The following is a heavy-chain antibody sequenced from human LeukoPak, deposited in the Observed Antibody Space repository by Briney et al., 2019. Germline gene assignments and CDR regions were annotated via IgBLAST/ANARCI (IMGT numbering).Heavy chain of an antibody. CDR2: INPNSGDT. J-gene: IGHJ3*02. Sequence: ASVKVSCKASGYRFTGYNMYWVRQAPGQGLEWMGWINPNSGDTNYVQKFQGRVTMTRDTSITTAYMELSRLRSDDTAMYYCVRGTSNACHIWGQGTMVTVSS. V-gene: IGHV1-2*02. CDR1: GYRFTGYN. CDR3: VRGTSNACHI. D-gene: IGHD1-1*01.